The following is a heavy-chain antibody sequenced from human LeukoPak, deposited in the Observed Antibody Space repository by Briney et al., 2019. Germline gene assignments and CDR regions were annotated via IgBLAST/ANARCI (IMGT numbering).Heavy chain of an antibody. CDR2: LDPEDGET. CDR3: ATDPTPNRGYSYVRGVY. D-gene: IGHD5-18*01. CDR1: GYTLTELS. J-gene: IGHJ4*02. Sequence: GASVKVSCKVSGYTLTELSMHLVRQAAGKGLEWMGGLDPEDGETIYAQNFQGRVTMTEDTSTDTAYMELSSLRSEDTAVYYCATDPTPNRGYSYVRGVYWGQGTLVTVSS. V-gene: IGHV1-24*01.